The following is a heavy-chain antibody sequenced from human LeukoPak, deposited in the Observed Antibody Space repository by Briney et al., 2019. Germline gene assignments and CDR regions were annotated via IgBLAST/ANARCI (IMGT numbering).Heavy chain of an antibody. CDR2: IYYSGST. J-gene: IGHJ4*02. CDR1: GGSISSSSYY. D-gene: IGHD3-16*01. CDR3: ARQPYDYVWGSYGIDLDY. V-gene: IGHV4-39*01. Sequence: PSETLSFTCIVSGGSISSSSYYWGWIRQPPGKGLEWIGSIYYSGSTYYNPSLKSRVTISVDTSKNQFSLKLSSVTAADTAVYYCARQPYDYVWGSYGIDLDYWGQGTLVTVSS.